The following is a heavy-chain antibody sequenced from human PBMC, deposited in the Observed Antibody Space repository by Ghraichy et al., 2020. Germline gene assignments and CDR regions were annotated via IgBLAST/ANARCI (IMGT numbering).Heavy chain of an antibody. CDR3: TRGRTGEPFDF. J-gene: IGHJ4*02. CDR1: GGSISGHY. CDR2: IYYGLRS. Sequence: SETLSLTCAVSGGSISGHYWTWIRQPPGKGLEWIGNIYYGLRSIYNPSLKSRVTISVDTSKNQVSLKLTSVAAADTAVYYCTRGRTGEPFDFWGQGTLVTVSS. D-gene: IGHD1-26*01. V-gene: IGHV4-59*11.